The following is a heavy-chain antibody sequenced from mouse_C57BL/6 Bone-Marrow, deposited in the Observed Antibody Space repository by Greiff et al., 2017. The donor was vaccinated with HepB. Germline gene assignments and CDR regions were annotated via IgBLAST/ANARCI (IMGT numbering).Heavy chain of an antibody. D-gene: IGHD1-1*01. CDR1: EYEFPSHD. J-gene: IGHJ3*01. Sequence: EVMLVESGGGLVQPGESLKLSCESNEYEFPSHDMSWVRKTPEKRLELVAAINSDGESTYYPDTMERRFIISRDNTKKTLYLQRSSLRSEDTALYYCARHEGPLYYYGREFADWGQGTLVTVSA. CDR3: ARHEGPLYYYGREFAD. CDR2: INSDGEST. V-gene: IGHV5-2*01.